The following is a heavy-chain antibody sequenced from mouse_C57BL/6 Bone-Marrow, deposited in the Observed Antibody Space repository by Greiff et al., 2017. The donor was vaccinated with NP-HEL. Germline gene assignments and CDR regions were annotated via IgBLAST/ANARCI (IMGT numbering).Heavy chain of an antibody. J-gene: IGHJ3*01. CDR1: GFTFSSYG. D-gene: IGHD1-1*01. V-gene: IGHV5-6*01. Sequence: EVHLVESGGDLVKPGGSLKLSCAASGFTFSSYGMSWVRQTPDKRLEWVATISSGGGYTYYPDSVKGRFTISRDNVKNTLYLQMSSLKSEDTAMYYCARQDYGSSGFAYWGQGTLVTVSA. CDR3: ARQDYGSSGFAY. CDR2: ISSGGGYT.